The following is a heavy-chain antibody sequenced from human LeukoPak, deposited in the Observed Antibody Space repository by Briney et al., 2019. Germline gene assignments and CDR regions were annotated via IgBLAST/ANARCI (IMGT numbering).Heavy chain of an antibody. D-gene: IGHD2-2*01. CDR1: GFSFSTYS. CDR3: ARGWGSSIYASAFDV. CDR2: ISASGGDT. V-gene: IGHV3-23*01. J-gene: IGHJ3*01. Sequence: GGSLRLSCAASGFSFSTYSFSWVRQAPGKGLEWVSGISASGGDTFYADSVKGRFTISRDNSKNTLHLQMNGLRAEDTAVYYCARGWGSSIYASAFDVWGQGTMVTVSS.